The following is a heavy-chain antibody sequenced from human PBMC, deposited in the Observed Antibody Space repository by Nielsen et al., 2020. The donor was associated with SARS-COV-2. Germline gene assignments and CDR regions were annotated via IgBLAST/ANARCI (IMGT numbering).Heavy chain of an antibody. CDR3: ASCTMTTFLHPYAMDV. Sequence: SETLSLTCAVYGGSFSGYYWSWIRQPPGKGLEWIGEINHSGSTNYNPSLKSRVTISVDTSKNQFSLKLSSVTAADTAVYYCASCTMTTFLHPYAMDVWGQGTTVTVSS. D-gene: IGHD2-2*01. V-gene: IGHV4-34*01. J-gene: IGHJ6*02. CDR2: INHSGST. CDR1: GGSFSGYY.